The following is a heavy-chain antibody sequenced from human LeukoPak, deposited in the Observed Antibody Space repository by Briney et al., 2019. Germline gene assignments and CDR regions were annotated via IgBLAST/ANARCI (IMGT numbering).Heavy chain of an antibody. Sequence: PGGSLRLSCAASGFTVSSNYMTWVRLTPGKGLEWVSSISGSGGSTYYAESVKGRFNISRDNSKNTLYLQVNSLRADDTAVYYCAKQMRVGATSSFDYWGQGTLVTVSS. J-gene: IGHJ4*02. CDR1: GFTVSSNY. CDR3: AKQMRVGATSSFDY. CDR2: ISGSGGST. V-gene: IGHV3-23*01. D-gene: IGHD1-26*01.